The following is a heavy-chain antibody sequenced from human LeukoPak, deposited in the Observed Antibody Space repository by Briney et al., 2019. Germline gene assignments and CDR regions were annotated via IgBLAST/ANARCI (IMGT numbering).Heavy chain of an antibody. V-gene: IGHV4-34*01. CDR3: ARPAYYYDSSGYYGGDY. CDR1: GGSFSGYY. CDR2: INHSGST. J-gene: IGHJ4*02. Sequence: SETLSLTCAVYGGSFSGYYLSWIRQPPGKGLEWIGEINHSGSTNYNPSLKSRVTISVDTSKNQFSLRLSSVTAADTAVYYCARPAYYYDSSGYYGGDYWGQGTLVTVSS. D-gene: IGHD3-22*01.